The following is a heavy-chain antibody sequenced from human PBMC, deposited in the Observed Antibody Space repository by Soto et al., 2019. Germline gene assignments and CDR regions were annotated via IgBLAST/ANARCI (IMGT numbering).Heavy chain of an antibody. CDR3: VREMPVPIRGGYYYYSVLDA. J-gene: IGHJ6*02. Sequence: GGSLRLSCAASGFPFYNYGMNWVRQAPGKVLEWVALISFDGTTKLYADSVKGRFTISRDNSKNTLFLQMNGLRVEDTAVYYCVREMPVPIRGGYYYYSVLDAWGQGTTVTVSS. CDR1: GFPFYNYG. CDR2: ISFDGTTK. V-gene: IGHV3-30*03. D-gene: IGHD2-2*01.